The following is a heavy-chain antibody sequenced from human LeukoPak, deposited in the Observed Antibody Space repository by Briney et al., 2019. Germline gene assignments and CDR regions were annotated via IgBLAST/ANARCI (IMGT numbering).Heavy chain of an antibody. CDR3: ARDCESSGLRDFDL. D-gene: IGHD3-22*01. Sequence: PSETLSLTCTVSGGSISSYYWSWIRQPPGKGLEWIGYIYYSGNTNYNPSLKSRAPISIDTSKNQFSLQLSSVTAADTAVYYCARDCESSGLRDFDLWGRGTLVTVSA. J-gene: IGHJ2*01. V-gene: IGHV4-59*01. CDR1: GGSISSYY. CDR2: IYYSGNT.